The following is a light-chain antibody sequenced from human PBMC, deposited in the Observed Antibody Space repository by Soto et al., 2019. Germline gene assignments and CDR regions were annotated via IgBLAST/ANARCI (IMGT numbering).Light chain of an antibody. V-gene: IGKV3-20*01. CDR3: QQYGSSVWT. CDR1: ESVSSSY. CDR2: GAS. J-gene: IGKJ1*01. Sequence: IVMTQSPAALSLSPGERATLSCRASESVSSSYLAWYKQKPGQAPRLLSYGASSRATGIPDRFSGSRSGTEFTLTISRLEPEDFEVYYCQQYGSSVWTFGQGTKVDI.